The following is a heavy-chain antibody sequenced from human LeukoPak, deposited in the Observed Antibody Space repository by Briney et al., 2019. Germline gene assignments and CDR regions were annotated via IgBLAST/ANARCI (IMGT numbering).Heavy chain of an antibody. CDR3: AREWSRGWPFDY. V-gene: IGHV4-59*12. CDR2: IHYSGSA. J-gene: IGHJ4*02. D-gene: IGHD6-19*01. CDR1: NGPTNTYQ. Sequence: PSETLSLTCTVSNGPTNTYQWTWIRQPPGRGLEWIGNIHYSGSANYNPSLKSRVIISLDTSKNQFSLKLSPVTAADTAVYYCAREWSRGWPFDYWGQGTLVTVSS.